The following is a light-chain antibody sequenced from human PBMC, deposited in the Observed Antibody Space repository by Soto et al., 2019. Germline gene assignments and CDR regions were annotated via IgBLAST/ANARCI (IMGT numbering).Light chain of an antibody. CDR1: QRISNNY. CDR2: GAS. J-gene: IGKJ4*01. V-gene: IGKV3-20*01. Sequence: IVFTQSPCTLSLSPGGGATLSCRASQRISNNYLAWYQQKPGQAPRLLIHGASSRATGIPDRFSGSGSGTDFTLTIRKLEPEDFAVYYCQQYGSSPLTFGGGTKVDIK. CDR3: QQYGSSPLT.